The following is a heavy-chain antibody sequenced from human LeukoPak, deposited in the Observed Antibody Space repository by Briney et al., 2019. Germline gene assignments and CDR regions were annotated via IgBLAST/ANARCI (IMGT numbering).Heavy chain of an antibody. CDR2: IYSGGAT. CDR3: ARDPGYGYSGAFDI. V-gene: IGHV3-53*01. D-gene: IGHD5-18*01. CDR1: GFTVSSNY. Sequence: GGSLRLSCAASGFTVSSNYMSWVRQPPGKGLEWVSVIYSGGATYYADSVKGRFTISRDNVKNSLYLQMNSLRAEDTAVYYCARDPGYGYSGAFDIWGQGTMVTVSS. J-gene: IGHJ3*02.